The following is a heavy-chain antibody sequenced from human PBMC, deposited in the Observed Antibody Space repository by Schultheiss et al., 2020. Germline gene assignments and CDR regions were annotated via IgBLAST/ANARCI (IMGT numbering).Heavy chain of an antibody. Sequence: GGSLRLSCKGSGYSFTSYWIGWVRQAPGKGLEWVSYISSSSSYTNYADSVKGRFTISRDNAKNSLYLQMNSLRAEDTAVYYCARSIAVAEAFDIWGQGTMVTVSS. D-gene: IGHD6-19*01. CDR1: GYSFTSYW. CDR3: ARSIAVAEAFDI. J-gene: IGHJ3*02. CDR2: ISSSSSYT. V-gene: IGHV3-11*06.